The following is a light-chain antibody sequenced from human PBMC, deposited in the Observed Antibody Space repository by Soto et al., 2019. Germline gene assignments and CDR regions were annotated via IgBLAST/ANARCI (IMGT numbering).Light chain of an antibody. CDR1: QGVASTY. Sequence: IALTQSPATLSVSPGERVTLSCRASQGVASTYLAWYQQRPGQAPRLLISGASTRATGIPARFTGAGSGTEFTLTISSLQSEDFAVYYCQQYNNWPPYTFGQGTKVDI. V-gene: IGKV3-15*01. CDR3: QQYNNWPPYT. J-gene: IGKJ2*01. CDR2: GAS.